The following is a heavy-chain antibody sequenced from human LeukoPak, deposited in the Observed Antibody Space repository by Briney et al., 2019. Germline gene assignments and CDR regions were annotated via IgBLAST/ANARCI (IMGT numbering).Heavy chain of an antibody. D-gene: IGHD6-13*01. Sequence: ASVKVSCKASGYTFTGYYMHWVRQAPGQGLEWMEWINPNSGGTNYAQKFQGWVTMTRDTSISTAYMELSRLRSDDTAVYYCARLVGSSSWYGRSYYFDYWGQGTLVTVSS. V-gene: IGHV1-2*04. CDR2: INPNSGGT. CDR1: GYTFTGYY. J-gene: IGHJ4*02. CDR3: ARLVGSSSWYGRSYYFDY.